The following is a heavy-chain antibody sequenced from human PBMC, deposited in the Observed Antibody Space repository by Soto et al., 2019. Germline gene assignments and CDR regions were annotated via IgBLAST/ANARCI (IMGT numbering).Heavy chain of an antibody. V-gene: IGHV3-11*06. D-gene: IGHD3-22*01. CDR3: ARDRYYDSSGYYFY. CDR2: ISSGSSYT. CDR1: GFTFSDYY. J-gene: IGHJ4*02. Sequence: GGSLRLSCAASGFTFSDYYMSWIRQAPGKGLEWVSYISSGSSYTNYADSVKGRFTISRDNAKNSLYLQMNSLRAEDTAVYYCARDRYYDSSGYYFYWGQGTLVTVSS.